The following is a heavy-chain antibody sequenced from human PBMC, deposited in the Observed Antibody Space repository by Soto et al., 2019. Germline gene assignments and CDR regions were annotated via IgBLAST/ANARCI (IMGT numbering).Heavy chain of an antibody. Sequence: PSETLPLTCTVSGGSISSYYWSWIRQPAGKGLEWIGRIYTSENTNYNPSLKSRVTMSVDTSKNQFSLKLFTVTAAETAVYYCARSSHYVFYGMDVWGQRTSVTI. J-gene: IGHJ6*02. D-gene: IGHD3-16*01. CDR1: GGSISSYY. CDR2: IYTSENT. CDR3: ARSSHYVFYGMDV. V-gene: IGHV4-4*07.